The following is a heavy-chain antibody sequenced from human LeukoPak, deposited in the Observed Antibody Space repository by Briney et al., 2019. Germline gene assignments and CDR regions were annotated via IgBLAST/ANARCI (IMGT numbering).Heavy chain of an antibody. V-gene: IGHV1-2*02. CDR2: INPNSGGT. CDR3: ARGASSNWFDP. D-gene: IGHD1-26*01. Sequence: ASVKVSCKASGYTFTAYYMHWVRQAPGQGLEWVGWINPNSGGTNSARNFQGRVTMTRDTSISTAYMELSSLRSDDTAVYYCARGASSNWFDPWGQGTLVTVSS. J-gene: IGHJ5*02. CDR1: GYTFTAYY.